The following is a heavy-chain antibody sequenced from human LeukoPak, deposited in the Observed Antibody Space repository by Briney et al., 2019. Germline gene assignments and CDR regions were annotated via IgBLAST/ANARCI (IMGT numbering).Heavy chain of an antibody. CDR1: GGTFSGYY. CDR3: ARFLGIAAAFDY. V-gene: IGHV4-34*01. CDR2: INHSGNT. J-gene: IGHJ4*02. Sequence: SETLSLTCAVYGGTFSGYYWSWIRQPPGKGLEWIGEINHSGNTNYNPSLKSRVTMSVDTSKNQFSLKLSSVTAADTAVYYCARFLGIAAAFDYWGQGTLVTVSS. D-gene: IGHD6-13*01.